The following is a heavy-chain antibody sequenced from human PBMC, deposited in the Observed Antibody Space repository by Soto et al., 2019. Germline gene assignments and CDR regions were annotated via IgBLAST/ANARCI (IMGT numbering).Heavy chain of an antibody. V-gene: IGHV3-15*07. J-gene: IGHJ6*02. CDR3: TTDEMRAYYYYGMDV. CDR2: IKSKTDGGTT. Sequence: EVQLVESGGGLVQPGGSLRLSCAASGFTFSNAWMNWVRQAPGKGLEWVGRIKSKTDGGTTDYAAPVKGRFTISRDDSKNTLYLQMNSLKTEDTAVYYCTTDEMRAYYYYGMDVWGQGTTVTVSS. CDR1: GFTFSNAW.